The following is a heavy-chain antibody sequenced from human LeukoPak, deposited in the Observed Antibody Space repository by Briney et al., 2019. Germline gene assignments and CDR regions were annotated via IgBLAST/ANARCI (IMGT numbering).Heavy chain of an antibody. Sequence: ASVKVSCKASGYTFTGYYMHWVRQAPGQGLEWMGWINPNSGGTNYAQKFQGRVTMTRDTSISTAYMELSRLRSDDTAVYYCARDRWSSWYSGSWENWFDPWGQGTLVTVSS. D-gene: IGHD6-13*01. CDR3: ARDRWSSWYSGSWENWFDP. J-gene: IGHJ5*02. CDR1: GYTFTGYY. V-gene: IGHV1-2*02. CDR2: INPNSGGT.